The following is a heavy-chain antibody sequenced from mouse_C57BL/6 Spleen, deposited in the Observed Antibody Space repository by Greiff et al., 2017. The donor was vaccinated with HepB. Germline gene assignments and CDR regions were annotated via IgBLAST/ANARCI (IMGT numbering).Heavy chain of an antibody. CDR3: AREDGSSGFDV. D-gene: IGHD1-1*01. Sequence: EVQLQQSGPELVKPGASVKISCKASGYSFTGYYMNWVKQSPEKSLEWIGEINPSTGGTTYNQKFKAKATLTVDKSSSTAYMQLKSLTSEDSAVYYCAREDGSSGFDVWGTGTTVTVSS. CDR2: INPSTGGT. J-gene: IGHJ1*03. CDR1: GYSFTGYY. V-gene: IGHV1-42*01.